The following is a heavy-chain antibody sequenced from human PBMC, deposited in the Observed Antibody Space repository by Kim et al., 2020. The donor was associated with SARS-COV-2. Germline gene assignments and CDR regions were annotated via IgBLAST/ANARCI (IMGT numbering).Heavy chain of an antibody. CDR3: ARRMALSAMDY. Sequence: YAASGKGRFTVSRDDGKNSVFLQMNSLRDEDTALYYCARRMALSAMDYWGQGTLVTVSS. D-gene: IGHD2-8*01. V-gene: IGHV3-48*02. J-gene: IGHJ4*02.